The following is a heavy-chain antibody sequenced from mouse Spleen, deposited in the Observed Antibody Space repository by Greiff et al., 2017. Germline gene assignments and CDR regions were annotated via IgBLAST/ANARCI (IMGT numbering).Heavy chain of an antibody. CDR2: INPSNGGT. V-gene: IGHV1S16*01. CDR3: TINQLGPYYFDY. CDR1: GYTFTSYW. Sequence: VQRVESGAELVKPGASVKLSCKASGYTFTSYWMHWVKLRPGQGFEWIGEINPSNGGTNYNEKFKRKATLTVDKSSSTAYMQLSSLTSEDSAVYYCTINQLGPYYFDYWGQGTTLTVSS. J-gene: IGHJ2*01. D-gene: IGHD4-1*02.